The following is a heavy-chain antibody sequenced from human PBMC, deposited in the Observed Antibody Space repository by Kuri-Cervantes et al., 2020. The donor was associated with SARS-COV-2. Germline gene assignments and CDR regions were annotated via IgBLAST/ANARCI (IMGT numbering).Heavy chain of an antibody. Sequence: GGSLRLSCAVSGYSIPSGYYWGWIRQPPGKGLEWVSAISGSGGSTYYADSVKGRFTISRDNSKNTLYLQMNSLRAEDTAVYYCAKDVINGGQWLVGGFDYWGQGTLVTVSS. J-gene: IGHJ4*02. CDR3: AKDVINGGQWLVGGFDY. D-gene: IGHD6-19*01. V-gene: IGHV3-23*01. CDR1: GYSIPSGYY. CDR2: ISGSGGST.